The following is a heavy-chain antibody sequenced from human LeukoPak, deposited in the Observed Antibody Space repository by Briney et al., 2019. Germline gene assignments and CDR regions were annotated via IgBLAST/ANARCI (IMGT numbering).Heavy chain of an antibody. Sequence: GGSLRLSCAASGFTPTNYPMNWVRPAPGKGLDWVSAISGSGGSTYYADSVKGRFTISRDNSKNTMYLQMSSLRAEDTAVYYCAKQRRDGYTLGYFDYWGQGTLVTVSS. D-gene: IGHD5-24*01. CDR1: GFTPTNYP. V-gene: IGHV3-23*01. CDR2: ISGSGGST. CDR3: AKQRRDGYTLGYFDY. J-gene: IGHJ4*02.